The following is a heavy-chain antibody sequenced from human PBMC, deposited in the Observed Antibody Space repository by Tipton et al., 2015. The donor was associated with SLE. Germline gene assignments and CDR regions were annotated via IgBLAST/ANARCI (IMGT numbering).Heavy chain of an antibody. CDR2: IYYSGST. Sequence: TLSLTCTVSGASISSYYWSWIRQPPGKGLEWIGYIYYSGSTIHNPSLKSRVTISVDTSKKQFSLKVSSVTAADTALYYCARHKLGFSWSYFDSWGQGTLVTVSS. J-gene: IGHJ4*02. CDR1: GASISSYY. V-gene: IGHV4-59*08. CDR3: ARHKLGFSWSYFDS. D-gene: IGHD3-3*01.